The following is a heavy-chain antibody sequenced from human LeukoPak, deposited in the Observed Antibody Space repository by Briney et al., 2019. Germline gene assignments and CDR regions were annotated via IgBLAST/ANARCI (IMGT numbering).Heavy chain of an antibody. D-gene: IGHD3-16*01. Sequence: SDTLSLTCTVSGGSISSYYWSWIRQPPGKGLEWIGYIYYSGSTNYNPSLKSRVTISVDTSKNQFSLKLSSVTAADTAVYYCARSTRSVGVRDWGQGTLVTVSS. J-gene: IGHJ4*02. V-gene: IGHV4-59*08. CDR1: GGSISSYY. CDR3: ARSTRSVGVRD. CDR2: IYYSGST.